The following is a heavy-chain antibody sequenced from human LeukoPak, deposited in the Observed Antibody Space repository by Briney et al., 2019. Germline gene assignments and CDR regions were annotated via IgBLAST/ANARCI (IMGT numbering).Heavy chain of an antibody. V-gene: IGHV1-2*02. CDR3: APMDFWSGYFDH. D-gene: IGHD3-3*01. CDR2: INPNSGGT. CDR1: GYTFTGYY. J-gene: IGHJ4*02. Sequence: ASVKVSCKASGYTFTGYYMHWVRQAPGQGLEWMGWINPNSGGTNYAQKFQGRVTMTRDTSISTAYMELSRLRSDDTAVYYCAPMDFWSGYFDHWGQGTLVTVSS.